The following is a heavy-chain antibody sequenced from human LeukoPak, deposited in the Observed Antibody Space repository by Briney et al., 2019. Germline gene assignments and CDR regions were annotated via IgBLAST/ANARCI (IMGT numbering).Heavy chain of an antibody. CDR2: ISSSSTYI. Sequence: PGGSLRLSCAASGFTFSDHSMTWVRQAPGKGLEWVSSISSSSTYIYYADSVKGRFTISRDNARTSMYLQMNSLRVEDTAIYYCARSGDWGQGTLVTVSS. CDR1: GFTFSDHS. D-gene: IGHD3-10*01. CDR3: ARSGD. V-gene: IGHV3-21*01. J-gene: IGHJ4*02.